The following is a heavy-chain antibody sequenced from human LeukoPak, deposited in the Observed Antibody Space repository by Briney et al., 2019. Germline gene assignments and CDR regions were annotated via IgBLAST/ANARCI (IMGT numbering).Heavy chain of an antibody. Sequence: SETLSLTCKVSGDSIRSDYWSWVRQPPGKGLEWMGNISYGGSTNYNPSLKGRVTILVDTSKNQISLRLTSVTATDTAVYYCARLDCSADTCYNYWGQGTLVTVSS. CDR1: GDSIRSDY. CDR2: ISYGGST. D-gene: IGHD2-15*01. CDR3: ARLDCSADTCYNY. J-gene: IGHJ4*02. V-gene: IGHV4-59*08.